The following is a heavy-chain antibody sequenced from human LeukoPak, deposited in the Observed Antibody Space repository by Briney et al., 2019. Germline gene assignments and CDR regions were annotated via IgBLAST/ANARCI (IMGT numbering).Heavy chain of an antibody. J-gene: IGHJ4*02. CDR3: VRDLYSRSPYFDV. CDR2: ISYDGRDK. CDR1: GFTFASYA. V-gene: IGHV3-30*03. Sequence: GGSLRLSCAASGFTFASYAMYWVRQAPGRGLEWVASISYDGRDKYYVDSVKGRFFISKDSSMSTLYLDMNSLRPEDTALYYCVRDLYSRSPYFDVWGQGTLVTVSS. D-gene: IGHD2-21*01.